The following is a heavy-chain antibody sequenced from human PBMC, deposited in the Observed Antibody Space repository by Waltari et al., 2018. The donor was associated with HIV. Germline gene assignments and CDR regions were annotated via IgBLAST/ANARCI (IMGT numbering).Heavy chain of an antibody. CDR3: ARVGYSSGWGSNWYFDL. CDR2: IYYSGST. Sequence: QVQLQESGPGLVKPSETLSLTCTVSGGSISSYYWSWIRQPPGKGLEWIGYIYYSGSTNYNPSLKSRVTISVDTSKNQFSLKLSSVTAADTAVYYCARVGYSSGWGSNWYFDLWGRGTLVTVSS. CDR1: GGSISSYY. V-gene: IGHV4-59*01. J-gene: IGHJ2*01. D-gene: IGHD6-19*01.